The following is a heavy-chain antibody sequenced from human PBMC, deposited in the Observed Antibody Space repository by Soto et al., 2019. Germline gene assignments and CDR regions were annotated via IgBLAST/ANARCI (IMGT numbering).Heavy chain of an antibody. Sequence: QVQLVQSGAEVKKPGSSVKVSCKASGDSFTSYSFSWVRQAPGQGLEWMGRIIPILSITNYAQKFQGRVTITADKSTSTDYMELSSLRSEDTAVYYCARAPDYGDYVKWLDPWGQGTLVTVSS. J-gene: IGHJ5*02. CDR1: GDSFTSYS. CDR2: IIPILSIT. D-gene: IGHD4-17*01. V-gene: IGHV1-69*02. CDR3: ARAPDYGDYVKWLDP.